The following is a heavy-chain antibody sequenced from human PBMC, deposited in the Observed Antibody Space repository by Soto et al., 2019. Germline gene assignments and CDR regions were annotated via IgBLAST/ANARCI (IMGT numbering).Heavy chain of an antibody. CDR2: ISYDGRNK. D-gene: IGHD1-26*01. CDR3: AKDTDKMGAQYYFDY. V-gene: IGHV3-30*18. Sequence: QVQLVESGGGVVQPGRSLRLSCAASGFTFSSYGMHWVRQAPGKGLEWVAVISYDGRNKYHADSVKGRFTISRDNSKNTVYLQMNSLRAEDTAVYHCAKDTDKMGAQYYFDYWGQGTLVTVSS. J-gene: IGHJ4*02. CDR1: GFTFSSYG.